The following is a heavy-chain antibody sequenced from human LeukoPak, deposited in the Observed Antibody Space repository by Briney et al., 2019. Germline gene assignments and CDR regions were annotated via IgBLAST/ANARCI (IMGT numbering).Heavy chain of an antibody. CDR1: GFTFSSYG. Sequence: PGGSLRLSCAASGFTFSSYGMHWVRQAPGKGLEWVAVIWYDGSNKYYADSVKGRFTISRDNSKNTLYLQMNSLRAEDTAVYYCAREGYYDSSGQDWGQGTLVTVSS. J-gene: IGHJ4*02. D-gene: IGHD3-22*01. CDR2: IWYDGSNK. V-gene: IGHV3-33*01. CDR3: AREGYYDSSGQD.